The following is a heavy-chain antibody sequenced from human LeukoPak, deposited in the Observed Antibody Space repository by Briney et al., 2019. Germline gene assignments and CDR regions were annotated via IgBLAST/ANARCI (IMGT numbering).Heavy chain of an antibody. J-gene: IGHJ4*02. CDR1: GFTFSSYW. V-gene: IGHV3-74*01. CDR3: AIGGLYFDF. CDR2: INSDGSST. D-gene: IGHD3-16*01. Sequence: RGSLRLSCAASGFTFSSYWMHWVRQVPGKGLVWVSRINSDGSSTFYADSVQGRFTISRDNAKNTLYLQMNSLRAEDTAVYYCAIGGLYFDFWGQGTLVTVSS.